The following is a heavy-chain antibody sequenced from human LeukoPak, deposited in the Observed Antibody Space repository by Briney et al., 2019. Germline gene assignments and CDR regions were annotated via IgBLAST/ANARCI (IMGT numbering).Heavy chain of an antibody. V-gene: IGHV3-33*01. CDR2: IWYDGSNK. J-gene: IGHJ6*02. CDR1: GFTFSSYG. CDR3: ARDKAVSYPYYYYYGMDV. D-gene: IGHD6-19*01. Sequence: GGSLRLSCAASGFTFSSYGMHWVRQAPGKGLEWVAVIWYDGSNKYYADSVKGRFTISRDNSKNTLYLQMNSLRAEDTAVYYCARDKAVSYPYYYYYGMDVWGQGTTVTVSS.